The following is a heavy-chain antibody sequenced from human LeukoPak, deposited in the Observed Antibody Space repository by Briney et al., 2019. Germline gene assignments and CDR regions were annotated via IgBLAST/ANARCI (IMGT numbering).Heavy chain of an antibody. CDR1: GLTFSNYW. CDR2: IEQDGSEK. Sequence: GGSLRLSCAASGLTFSNYWMDWVRQAPGKGLEWVANIEQDGSEKNYVDSVKGRFIISRDNAKNSLYLQMNTLRADDTAVYYCARDGFGTGSNWGQGTLVTVSS. CDR3: ARDGFGTGSN. J-gene: IGHJ4*02. D-gene: IGHD3-16*01. V-gene: IGHV3-7*03.